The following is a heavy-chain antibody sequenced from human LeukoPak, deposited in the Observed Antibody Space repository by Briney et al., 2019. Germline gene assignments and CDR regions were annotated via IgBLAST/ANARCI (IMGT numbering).Heavy chain of an antibody. J-gene: IGHJ4*02. Sequence: GGSLRLSCTASGFNLSYYSMTWVRQAPGKGLEWVANIKQDGSDKHYVDSVKGRFTISRDNGKNSLYLQMNSLRAEDTAVYYCARYNWLELWGQGTRVTISS. CDR1: GFNLSYYS. CDR2: IKQDGSDK. CDR3: ARYNWLEL. D-gene: IGHD1-20*01. V-gene: IGHV3-7*01.